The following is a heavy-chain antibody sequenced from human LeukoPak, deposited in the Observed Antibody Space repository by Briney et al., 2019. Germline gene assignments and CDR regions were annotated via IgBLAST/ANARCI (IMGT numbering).Heavy chain of an antibody. CDR3: AKAGGSRGYSAFDI. Sequence: GGSLRLSCAASGFTFSSYAMSWVRQAPGKGLEWVSAIRGGGSTTYYADSVKGRFTISRDSSKNTLYLQMNSLRAEDTAIYYCAKAGGSRGYSAFDIWGQGTMVTVSS. CDR2: IRGGGSTT. J-gene: IGHJ3*02. CDR1: GFTFSSYA. D-gene: IGHD3-16*01. V-gene: IGHV3-23*01.